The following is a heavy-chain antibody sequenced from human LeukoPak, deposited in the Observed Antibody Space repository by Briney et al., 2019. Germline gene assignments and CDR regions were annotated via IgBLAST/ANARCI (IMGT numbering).Heavy chain of an antibody. D-gene: IGHD3-22*01. CDR1: GGSFSGYY. CDR3: ARGSGYYRIQIYYFDY. V-gene: IGHV4-34*01. CDR2: INHSGST. Sequence: SETLSLTCAVYGGSFSGYYWSWIRQPPGEGLEWIGEINHSGSTNYNPSLKSRVTISVDTSKNQFSLKLSSVTAADTAVYYCARGSGYYRIQIYYFDYWGQGTLVTVSS. J-gene: IGHJ4*02.